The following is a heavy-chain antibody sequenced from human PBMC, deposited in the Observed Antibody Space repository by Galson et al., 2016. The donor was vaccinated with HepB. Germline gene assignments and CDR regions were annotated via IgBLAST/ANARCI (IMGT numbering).Heavy chain of an antibody. J-gene: IGHJ5*01. D-gene: IGHD3-22*01. V-gene: IGHV5-51*01. CDR1: GYVFSSYW. Sequence: QSGAEVKKPGESLKISCKGEGYVFSSYWIAWVRQTPDKGLEWMGLFYPGDSEIRYSPSFQGQVTFSADKSINAAYMQWSSLKASNTGIYYCARLVSSRSPYDSWGHGPLVTVSS. CDR2: FYPGDSEI. CDR3: ARLVSSRSPYDS.